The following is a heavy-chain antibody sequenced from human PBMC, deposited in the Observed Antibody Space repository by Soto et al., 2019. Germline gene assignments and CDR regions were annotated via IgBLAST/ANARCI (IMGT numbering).Heavy chain of an antibody. CDR2: ISVST. CDR3: AKDGDFYFDY. J-gene: IGHJ4*02. D-gene: IGHD4-17*01. V-gene: IGHV3-23*01. CDR1: GFTFSRYA. Sequence: EVPLLESGGGSVQPGGSLRLSCAASGFTFSRYAMSWVRQAPGKGLEWVSTISVSTYYADSVKGRFTISRDNSKNTLYLQMSSLRAEDTAVYYCAKDGDFYFDYWGQGTLVTVSS.